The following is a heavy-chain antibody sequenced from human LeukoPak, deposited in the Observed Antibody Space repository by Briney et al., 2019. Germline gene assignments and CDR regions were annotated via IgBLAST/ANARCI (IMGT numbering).Heavy chain of an antibody. CDR2: IYSGGTT. CDR3: ASRIAVAGTLPDAFDI. V-gene: IGHV3-66*01. J-gene: IGHJ3*02. CDR1: GFTVSSNY. Sequence: PGGSLRLSCAASGFTVSSNYMSWVRQAPGKGLEWVSVIYSGGTTYYADSVKGRFTISRDNSKNTLYLQMNSLRAEDTAVYYCASRIAVAGTLPDAFDIWGQGTMVTVSS. D-gene: IGHD6-19*01.